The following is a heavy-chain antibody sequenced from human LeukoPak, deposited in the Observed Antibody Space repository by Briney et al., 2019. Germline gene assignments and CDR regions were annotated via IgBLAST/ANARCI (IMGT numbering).Heavy chain of an antibody. D-gene: IGHD4-23*01. CDR3: ARRGDGGRSFDY. Sequence: VGSLRLSCSASGFTVSSSYMNWVRQAPGKGLEWVSLIYGGGSTYYADSVKGRFTISRDNSKNTLYLQMNSLRAEDTAVYYCARRGDGGRSFDYWGQGTLVTVSS. J-gene: IGHJ4*02. CDR2: IYGGGST. V-gene: IGHV3-53*01. CDR1: GFTVSSSY.